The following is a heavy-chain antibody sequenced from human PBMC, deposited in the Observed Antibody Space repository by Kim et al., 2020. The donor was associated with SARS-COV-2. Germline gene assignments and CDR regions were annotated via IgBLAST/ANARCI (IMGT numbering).Heavy chain of an antibody. D-gene: IGHD1-26*01. CDR2: DK. CDR3: ARGTELSWFDS. V-gene: IGHV2-70*04. Sequence: DKFYNTSLKTRLTISKDTSKNQVVLSMTNVDPVDTATYFCARGTELSWFDSWGQGTLVTVSS. J-gene: IGHJ5*01.